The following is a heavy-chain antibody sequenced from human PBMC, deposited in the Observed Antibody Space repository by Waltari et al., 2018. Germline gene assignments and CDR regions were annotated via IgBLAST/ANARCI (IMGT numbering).Heavy chain of an antibody. CDR1: GGPITSNRHY. V-gene: IGHV4-39*02. Sequence: QLQLQESGPGLGKPSETLSLTCLVSGGPITSNRHYWAWIRQPPGQGLEWIGTMSYNGATYSSPSLKSRVTLSRDTSKNHLSLKLGSVTAADTAVYYCATYIGASIGTAAFDVWGQGTMVTVSS. CDR3: ATYIGASIGTAAFDV. J-gene: IGHJ3*01. CDR2: MSYNGAT. D-gene: IGHD5-12*01.